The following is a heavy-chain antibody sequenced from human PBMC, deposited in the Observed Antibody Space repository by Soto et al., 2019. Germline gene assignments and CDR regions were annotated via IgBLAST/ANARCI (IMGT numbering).Heavy chain of an antibody. CDR1: GFTFSSYA. CDR3: ARVPSSSGRAHFDY. D-gene: IGHD2-15*01. J-gene: IGHJ4*02. Sequence: QVQLVESGGGVVQPGRSLRLSCAASGFTFSSYAMHWVRQAPGKGLEWVAVISYDGSKKYYADSVKGRFTISRDNSKNTLYLQMNSLSAEDTAVYYWARVPSSSGRAHFDYWGQGTLVTVSS. V-gene: IGHV3-30-3*01. CDR2: ISYDGSKK.